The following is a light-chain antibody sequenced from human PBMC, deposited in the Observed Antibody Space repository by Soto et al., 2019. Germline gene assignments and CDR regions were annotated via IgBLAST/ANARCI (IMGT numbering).Light chain of an antibody. CDR1: QSVSSTY. CDR2: GAS. V-gene: IGKV3-20*01. J-gene: IGKJ1*01. CDR3: QQYGNSPWT. Sequence: EIVLTQSPGTLSLSPGERATLSCRASQSVSSTYLAWYQQKPGQAPRLLIYGASSRATGIPDRFSGSGSGTDFPLTISRVEPEDFAVYDCQQYGNSPWTFGQGTKVEIK.